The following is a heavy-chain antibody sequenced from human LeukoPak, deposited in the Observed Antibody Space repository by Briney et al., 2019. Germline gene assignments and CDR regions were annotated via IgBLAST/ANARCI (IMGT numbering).Heavy chain of an antibody. CDR3: ARGARCSGGSCNCASAKLGAFDI. D-gene: IGHD2-15*01. CDR2: SDTSGST. V-gene: IGHV4-61*02. J-gene: IGHJ3*02. CDR1: GGSINSGSYY. Sequence: PSQTLSLTCTVSGGSINSGSYYWSGIRQPAGQGLEWIGRSDTSGSTNYNPSLKSRVTISVDTSKNQFSLKLSSVTAADTAVYYCARGARCSGGSCNCASAKLGAFDIWGQRTMVTVSS.